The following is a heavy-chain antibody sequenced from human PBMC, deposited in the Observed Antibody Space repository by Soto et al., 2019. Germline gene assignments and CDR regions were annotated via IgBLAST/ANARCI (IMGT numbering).Heavy chain of an antibody. V-gene: IGHV3-30*18. CDR1: GFTFSSYG. D-gene: IGHD6-13*01. CDR3: AKDLKAAGSYYFDY. J-gene: IGHJ4*02. Sequence: GGSLRLSCAASGFTFSSYGMHWVRQAPGKGLEWVAVISYDGSNKYYADSVKGRFTISRDNSKNTLYLQMNSLRAEDTAVYYCAKDLKAAGSYYFDYWGQGTLVTVSS. CDR2: ISYDGSNK.